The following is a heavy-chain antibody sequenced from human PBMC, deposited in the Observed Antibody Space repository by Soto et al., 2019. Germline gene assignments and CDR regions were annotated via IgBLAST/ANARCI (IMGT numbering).Heavy chain of an antibody. CDR1: GYTFTSYY. CDR3: ARGYSHYYDSSGYYDFDY. D-gene: IGHD3-22*01. CDR2: INPSGGST. V-gene: IGHV1-46*03. Sequence: ASVKVSCKASGYTFTSYYMHWVRQAPGQGLEWMGIINPSGGSTSYAQKFQGRVTMTRDTSTSTVYMELSSLRSEDTAVYYCARGYSHYYDSSGYYDFDYWGQGTLVTVSS. J-gene: IGHJ4*02.